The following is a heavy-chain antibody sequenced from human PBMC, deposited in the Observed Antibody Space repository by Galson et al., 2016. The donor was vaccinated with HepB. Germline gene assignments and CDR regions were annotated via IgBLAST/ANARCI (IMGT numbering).Heavy chain of an antibody. CDR2: INSDGSST. Sequence: SLRLSCAASGFTFSSYWMHWVRQAPGKGLVWVSRINSDGSSTTYADSVKGRFTISRDNAKNTLYLQMNNLRAEDTAVYYCARSEGAAGTRALDYWGQGTLVTVSS. CDR3: ARSEGAAGTRALDY. CDR1: GFTFSSYW. D-gene: IGHD6-13*01. V-gene: IGHV3-74*01. J-gene: IGHJ4*02.